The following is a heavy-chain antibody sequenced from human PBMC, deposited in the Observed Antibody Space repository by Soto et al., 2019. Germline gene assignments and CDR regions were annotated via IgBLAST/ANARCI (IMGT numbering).Heavy chain of an antibody. CDR2: IYHSGST. J-gene: IGHJ3*02. Sequence: KTSETLSLTCAVSGGSISSGGYSWSWIRQPPGKGLEWIGYIYHSGSTYYNPSLKSRVTISVDRSKNQFSLKLSSVTAADTAVYYCARGGIEAVLIGRVAFDIWGQGTMVTVSS. D-gene: IGHD2-8*01. CDR3: ARGGIEAVLIGRVAFDI. CDR1: GGSISSGGYS. V-gene: IGHV4-30-2*01.